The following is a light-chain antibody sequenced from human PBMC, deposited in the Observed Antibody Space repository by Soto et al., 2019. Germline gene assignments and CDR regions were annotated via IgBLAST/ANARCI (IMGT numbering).Light chain of an antibody. J-gene: IGKJ1*01. V-gene: IGKV3-20*01. Sequence: EIALRPIPGTLSLSPGERATLSCRASQSVSRNYLDWYQQKPGQAPRLLIYDASSRPTGIPVRFSGSGSGTDFTLTISRLEPEDFAVYYCQQYGSSPWTFGLGTKVEIK. CDR3: QQYGSSPWT. CDR2: DAS. CDR1: QSVSRNY.